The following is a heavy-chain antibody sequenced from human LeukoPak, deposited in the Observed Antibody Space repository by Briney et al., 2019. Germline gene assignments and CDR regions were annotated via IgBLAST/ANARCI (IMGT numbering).Heavy chain of an antibody. CDR3: AKGDSSGWYKVYAFDI. V-gene: IGHV3-21*01. CDR2: ISSSSSYI. CDR1: RFTFISYS. J-gene: IGHJ3*02. D-gene: IGHD6-19*01. Sequence: GGSLRLSCAASRFTFISYSMNWVRQAPGKGLEWVSSISSSSSYIYYADSVKSRFTISRDNAKNSLYLQMNSLRAEDTAVYYCAKGDSSGWYKVYAFDIWGQGTMVTVSS.